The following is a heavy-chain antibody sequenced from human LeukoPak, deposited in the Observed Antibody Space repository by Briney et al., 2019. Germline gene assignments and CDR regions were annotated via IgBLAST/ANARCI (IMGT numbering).Heavy chain of an antibody. CDR1: GFTFSSYS. CDR2: ISGSGGST. V-gene: IGHV3-23*01. J-gene: IGHJ5*02. D-gene: IGHD6-13*01. CDR3: AKRRQLVRVNWFDP. Sequence: GGALRLSCAASGFTFSSYSMNWVGQAPGKGLEWVSAISGSGGSTYYADSVKGRFTISRDNSKNTLYLQMNSLRAEDTAVYYCAKRRQLVRVNWFDPWGQGTLVTVSS.